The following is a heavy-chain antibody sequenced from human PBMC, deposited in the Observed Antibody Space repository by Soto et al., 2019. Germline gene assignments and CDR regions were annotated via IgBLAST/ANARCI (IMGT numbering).Heavy chain of an antibody. Sequence: PSQTLSLTCVISGDSVSSNSAAWNWIRQSPSRGLEWLGRTYYRSKWYNDYAVSVKSRITINPDTSKNQFSLQLNSVTPEDTAVYYCARDRGYSYGYAYYGMDVWGQGTTVTVSS. V-gene: IGHV6-1*01. CDR2: TYYRSKWYN. D-gene: IGHD5-18*01. CDR1: GDSVSSNSAA. CDR3: ARDRGYSYGYAYYGMDV. J-gene: IGHJ6*02.